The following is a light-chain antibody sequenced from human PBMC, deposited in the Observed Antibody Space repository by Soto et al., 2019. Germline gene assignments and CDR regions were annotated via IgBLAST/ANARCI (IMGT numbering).Light chain of an antibody. CDR3: QQLNTYPIT. CDR1: QGISSY. V-gene: IGKV1-9*01. Sequence: DIQLTQSPSFLSASVGDRVTITCRAGQGISSYLAWYQQKPGKAPKLLIYAASTLQSGVPSRFSGSGSGTEFTLTINSLQPEDFATYHCQQLNTYPITFGQGTRLEIK. J-gene: IGKJ5*01. CDR2: AAS.